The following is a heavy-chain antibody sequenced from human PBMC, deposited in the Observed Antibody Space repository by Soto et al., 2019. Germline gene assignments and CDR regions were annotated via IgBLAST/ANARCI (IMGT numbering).Heavy chain of an antibody. Sequence: QVHLVQSGAEVRKPGASVKVSCKASGYTFSSYAIHWVRQAPGQRLEWMGWINAGYGNTKSSQKFQDRVTTSRDTSASTAYMELTSLRSEDTAVYYCARDTGEGTFDFWGQGTLVTVSS. CDR3: ARDTGEGTFDF. J-gene: IGHJ4*02. V-gene: IGHV1-3*01. CDR1: GYTFSSYA. CDR2: INAGYGNT. D-gene: IGHD7-27*01.